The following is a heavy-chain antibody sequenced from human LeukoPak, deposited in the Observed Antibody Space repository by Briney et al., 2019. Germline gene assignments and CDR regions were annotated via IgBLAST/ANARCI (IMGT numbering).Heavy chain of an antibody. CDR1: AYTFTNCW. CDR3: ASLGLTGTTLYFFDN. V-gene: IGHV5-51*01. J-gene: IGHJ4*02. D-gene: IGHD1-20*01. CDR2: IYPGDSKT. Sequence: GESMKISCQGSAYTFTNCWIACVRQMPGKGLEWMGIIYPGDSKTRYSPSFQGQVTISADKSTSPAYLQWSSLKASDTAIFYCASLGLTGTTLYFFDNGGQGTLVTVSS.